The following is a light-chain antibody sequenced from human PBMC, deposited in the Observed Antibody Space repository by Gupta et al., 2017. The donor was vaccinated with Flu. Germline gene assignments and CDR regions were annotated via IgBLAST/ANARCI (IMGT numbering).Light chain of an antibody. CDR1: PSVSRSY. CDR2: GAS. CDR3: QQYGSSPQYT. V-gene: IGKV3-20*01. Sequence: TLAVSPGERDSLSCRASPSVSRSYLGWYQQKPGQAPRLLIYGASSRATGIPDRLSGSGSVTDFTITISRLEPEDYAVYYCQQYGSSPQYTFGQGTKLEIK. J-gene: IGKJ2*01.